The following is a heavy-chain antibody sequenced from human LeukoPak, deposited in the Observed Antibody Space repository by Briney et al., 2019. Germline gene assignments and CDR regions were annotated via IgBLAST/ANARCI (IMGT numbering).Heavy chain of an antibody. Sequence: GESLKISCKGSGYHFTSYWIGRVRPLPGKGLEWMGIIYPGDSDTRYSPSFQGQVTISADKSISTAYLQWSSRKASDTVMYYCARDRRVVTALDAFDIWGQGTMVTVSS. J-gene: IGHJ3*02. D-gene: IGHD2-21*02. CDR1: GYHFTSYW. CDR3: ARDRRVVTALDAFDI. CDR2: IYPGDSDT. V-gene: IGHV5-51*01.